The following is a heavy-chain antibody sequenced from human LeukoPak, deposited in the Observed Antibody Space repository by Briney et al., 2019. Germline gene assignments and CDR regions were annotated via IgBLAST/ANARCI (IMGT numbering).Heavy chain of an antibody. D-gene: IGHD3-3*01. CDR2: MKVDGTDI. Sequence: GGSLRLSCAASGFTFSNDFMTWVRQAPGKGLEWVANMKVDGTDIHYVDSVKGRFTISSDNARNSLFLQMNSLRAEDTAVYYCARGYSDDFWSGHYTGLDHWGQGTLVTVSS. CDR3: ARGYSDDFWSGHYTGLDH. J-gene: IGHJ4*02. V-gene: IGHV3-7*01. CDR1: GFTFSNDF.